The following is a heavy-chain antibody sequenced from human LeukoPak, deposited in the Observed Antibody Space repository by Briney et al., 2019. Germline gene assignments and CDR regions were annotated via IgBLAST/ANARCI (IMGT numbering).Heavy chain of an antibody. D-gene: IGHD5-24*01. J-gene: IGHJ4*02. Sequence: GASVKVSCKASGYTFNSYGISWVRQAPGQGLEWMGWINPNSGGTNYAQKFQGRVTMTRDTSISTAYMELSRLRSDDTAVYYCARGTATDIDYWGQGALVTVSS. CDR2: INPNSGGT. CDR1: GYTFNSYG. V-gene: IGHV1-2*02. CDR3: ARGTATDIDY.